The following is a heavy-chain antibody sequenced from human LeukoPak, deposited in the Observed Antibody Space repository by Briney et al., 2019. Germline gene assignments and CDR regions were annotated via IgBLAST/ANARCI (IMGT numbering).Heavy chain of an antibody. D-gene: IGHD6-13*01. Sequence: GRSLRLSRAPSRFTPSTYWMSWVRQAPGNGLEWVANIKPDGSEKYSVDSVKGPFTISTDNVKNSLYLQMNSPRAEDTAVYYCARAFSYSTNWLDYWGQGTLVTVPS. J-gene: IGHJ4*02. CDR1: RFTPSTYW. CDR2: IKPDGSEK. V-gene: IGHV3-7*03. CDR3: ARAFSYSTNWLDY.